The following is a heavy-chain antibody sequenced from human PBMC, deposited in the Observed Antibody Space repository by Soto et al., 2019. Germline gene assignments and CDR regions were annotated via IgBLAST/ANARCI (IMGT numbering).Heavy chain of an antibody. D-gene: IGHD4-4*01. CDR3: ARLVDDYSLSDGMDV. Sequence: GESLKISCKGSGYSFTSHWIAWVRQMPGKGLQWMGIIYPGDSNIRYSPSFQGQVTISADRSSSTAYLQWASLKASDTAMYYCARLVDDYSLSDGMDVWGQGTTVTVSS. V-gene: IGHV5-51*01. CDR2: IYPGDSNI. CDR1: GYSFTSHW. J-gene: IGHJ6*02.